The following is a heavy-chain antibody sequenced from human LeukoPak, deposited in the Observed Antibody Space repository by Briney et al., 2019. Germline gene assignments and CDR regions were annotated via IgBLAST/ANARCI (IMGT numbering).Heavy chain of an antibody. V-gene: IGHV5-51*01. CDR3: ARRVGTQYYFDY. CDR2: IYPGDSDT. D-gene: IGHD7-27*01. J-gene: IGHJ4*02. CDR1: GYSFTSYW. Sequence: GGSLQISCKGSGYSFTSYWIGGGRQVPGKGLEGMGIIYPGDSDTRYSPSFEGQVTISADKSISTAYLQWSSLKASDTAMYYCARRVGTQYYFDYWGQGTLVTVSS.